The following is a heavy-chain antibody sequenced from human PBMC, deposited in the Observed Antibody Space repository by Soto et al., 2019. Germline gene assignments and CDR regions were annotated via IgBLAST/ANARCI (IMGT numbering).Heavy chain of an antibody. CDR3: ARGEFDD. J-gene: IGHJ4*02. V-gene: IGHV3-53*01. Sequence: EVQLVESGGGLIQPGGSLRLSCAASGFTVSTNYMIWVRQVPGKGPEWVSIVFSGGSTYYADSVKGRFTISRDNSKNTLYLHMNSLRVEDTAVYYCARGEFDDWGQGTLVTVSS. D-gene: IGHD1-26*01. CDR1: GFTVSTNY. CDR2: VFSGGST.